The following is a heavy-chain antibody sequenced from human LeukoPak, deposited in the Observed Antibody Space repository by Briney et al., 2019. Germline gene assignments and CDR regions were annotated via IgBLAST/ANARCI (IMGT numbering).Heavy chain of an antibody. CDR1: GITFDDYA. CDR3: AKVKGDASSSWLHPFDY. J-gene: IGHJ4*02. CDR2: ISWNSGSI. V-gene: IGHV3-9*01. D-gene: IGHD6-13*01. Sequence: PGRSLRLSCAASGITFDDYAMHWVRQAPGKGLEWVSGISWNSGSIGYADSVKGRFTISRDNAKNSLYLQMNSLRAEDTALYYCAKVKGDASSSWLHPFDYWGQGTLVTVSS.